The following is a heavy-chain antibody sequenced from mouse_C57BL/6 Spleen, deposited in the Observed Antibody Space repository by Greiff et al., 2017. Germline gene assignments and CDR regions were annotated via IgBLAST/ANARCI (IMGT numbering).Heavy chain of an antibody. Sequence: EVQGVESGGDLVKPGGSLKLSCAASGFTFSSYGMSWVRQTPDKRLEWVATISSGGSYTYYPDSVKGRFTISRDNAKNTLYLQMSSLKSEDTAMYYCARVTAQVYAMDYWGQGTSVTVSS. D-gene: IGHD3-2*02. CDR1: GFTFSSYG. J-gene: IGHJ4*01. CDR3: ARVTAQVYAMDY. CDR2: ISSGGSYT. V-gene: IGHV5-6*01.